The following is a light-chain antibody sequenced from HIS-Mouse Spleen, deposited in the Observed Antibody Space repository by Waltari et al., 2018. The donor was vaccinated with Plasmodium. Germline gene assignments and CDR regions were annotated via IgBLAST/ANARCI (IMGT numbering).Light chain of an antibody. CDR2: EDS. J-gene: IGLJ3*02. V-gene: IGLV3-10*01. CDR1: AFPKKY. CDR3: YSTDSSGNHRV. Sequence: SYELTQPPSVSVSPGQTARITCSGDAFPKKYAYWYQQKSGQAPVLVFYEDSKRPSGIPGRFSGSSSGTMATLTISGAQVEDEADYYCYSTDSSGNHRVFGGGTKLTVL.